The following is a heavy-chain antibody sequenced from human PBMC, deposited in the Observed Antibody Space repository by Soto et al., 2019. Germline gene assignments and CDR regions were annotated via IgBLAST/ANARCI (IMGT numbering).Heavy chain of an antibody. CDR1: GFTFSSYG. CDR3: AKRFSEYCSSTSCVAPFDY. CDR2: ISYDGSNK. Sequence: PGGSLRLSCAASGFTFSSYGMHWVRQAPGKGLEGVEVISYDGSNKYYADSVKGRFTISRDNSKNTLYLQMNSLRAEDTAVYYCAKRFSEYCSSTSCVAPFDYWGQGTLVTVSS. V-gene: IGHV3-30*18. J-gene: IGHJ4*02. D-gene: IGHD2-2*01.